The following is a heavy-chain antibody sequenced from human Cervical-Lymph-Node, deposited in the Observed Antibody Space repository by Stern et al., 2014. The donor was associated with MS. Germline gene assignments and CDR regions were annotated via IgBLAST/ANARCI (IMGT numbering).Heavy chain of an antibody. Sequence: QDQLVQSGGGVVQPGRSLRLSCAVSGFNFSHYAMHWVRQAPGKGLEWVAVASSEGSNKYYADSVKGRFTISRDNSKNNVYLQMNSLRDDDTAMYYCATQIWFDYWGQGTLVTVSS. CDR1: GFNFSHYA. V-gene: IGHV3-30-3*01. CDR2: ASSEGSNK. CDR3: ATQIWFDY. J-gene: IGHJ4*02. D-gene: IGHD3-16*01.